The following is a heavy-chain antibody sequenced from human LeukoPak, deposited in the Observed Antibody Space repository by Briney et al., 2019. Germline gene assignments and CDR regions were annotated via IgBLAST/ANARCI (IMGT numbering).Heavy chain of an antibody. CDR3: AKANWVSNADAVW. CDR1: GFSFSNYA. J-gene: IGHJ4*02. CDR2: ISGGGET. V-gene: IGHV3-23*01. Sequence: GGSLRLSCAASGFSFSNYAMSWVRQAPARGPEWVSGISGGGETFYGDSVKGRFTLSRDDSRNTVYLQLNNLRVEDTAIYYCAKANWVSNADAVWWGQGTQVTVSS. D-gene: IGHD1-1*01.